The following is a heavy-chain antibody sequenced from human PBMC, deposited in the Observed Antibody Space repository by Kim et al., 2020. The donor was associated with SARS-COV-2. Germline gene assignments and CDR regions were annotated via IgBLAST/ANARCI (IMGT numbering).Heavy chain of an antibody. J-gene: IGHJ4*02. CDR3: TTDRRSFDH. V-gene: IGHV3-15*01. D-gene: IGHD6-6*01. CDR2: GGTT. Sequence: GGTTDYAAPVKGRCTISRDDSKKTLYLQMNSLKTEDTAVYYCTTDRRSFDHWGQGALVTVSS.